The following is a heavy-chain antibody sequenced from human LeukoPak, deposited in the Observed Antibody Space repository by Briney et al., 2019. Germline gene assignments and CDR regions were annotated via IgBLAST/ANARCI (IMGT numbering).Heavy chain of an antibody. J-gene: IGHJ6*02. CDR2: ISFDGSNK. D-gene: IGHD2-21*01. V-gene: IGHV3-30-3*01. CDR1: GFTFSNYA. CDR3: ARVGVAYFYYYGMDG. Sequence: GRSLRLSCAASGFTFSNYAMHWVRQAPGKGLEWVALISFDGSNKFYADSVKGRFTISRDNSRNTLYLQMNSVRAEDTAVYYCARVGVAYFYYYGMDGWGQGTTVTVSS.